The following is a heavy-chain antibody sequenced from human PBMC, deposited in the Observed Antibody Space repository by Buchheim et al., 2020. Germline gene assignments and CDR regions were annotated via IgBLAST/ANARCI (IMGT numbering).Heavy chain of an antibody. CDR3: ARDVSYGMNV. CDR2: IKGDGSTT. V-gene: IGHV3-74*01. D-gene: IGHD3-10*01. CDR1: GFTFSGYW. Sequence: EVQLVESGGGLVQPGGSLRLSCVASGFTFSGYWLHWVRQAPGKGLVWVSRIKGDGSTTTYADSVKGRFTISRDNAKNMLYLQMNSLRAEDTAVYYCARDVSYGMNVWGQGTT. J-gene: IGHJ6*02.